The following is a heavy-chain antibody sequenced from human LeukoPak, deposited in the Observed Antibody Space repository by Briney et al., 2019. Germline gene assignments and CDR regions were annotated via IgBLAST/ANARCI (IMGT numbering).Heavy chain of an antibody. CDR1: GSTFSTYS. D-gene: IGHD1-26*01. V-gene: IGHV3-21*01. J-gene: IGHJ5*02. CDR2: ISSGGMWI. Sequence: GGSLRLSCAASGSTFSTYSMNWVRQAPGKGLEWLSSISSGGMWIYYADSLKGRFTISRDNAKNSLYLQMKSLRVEDTGVYYCARDAGGRTQREGWFDPWGQGTLVTVSS. CDR3: ARDAGGRTQREGWFDP.